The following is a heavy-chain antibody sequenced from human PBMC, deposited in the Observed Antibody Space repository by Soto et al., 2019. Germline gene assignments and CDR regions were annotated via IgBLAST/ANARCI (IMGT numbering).Heavy chain of an antibody. CDR1: GYSFSSYW. J-gene: IGHJ4*02. D-gene: IGHD2-15*01. V-gene: IGHV5-51*01. CDR2: IYPGDSDT. CDR3: ARYCSGGSCYRLSYQFDY. Sequence: GESLKISCKGSGYSFSSYWIGWVRQMPGQGPEWMGIIYPGDSDTRYSPSFQGQVTISADKSISTAYLQWSSLKASDTAMYYCARYCSGGSCYRLSYQFDYWGQGTLVTVSS.